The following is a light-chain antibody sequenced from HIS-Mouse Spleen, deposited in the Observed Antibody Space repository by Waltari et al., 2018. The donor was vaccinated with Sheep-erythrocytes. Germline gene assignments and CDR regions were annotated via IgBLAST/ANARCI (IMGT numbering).Light chain of an antibody. J-gene: IGLJ1*01. CDR3: CSYAGSYNHV. CDR1: SSDVGGYNY. Sequence: QSALTQPRSVSGSPGQSVTISCTGTSSDVGGYNYFSWYQQHPGKAPKLMIYDVSKRPSGVPDRFSGSKSVNTASLTISGLQAEDEADYYCCSYAGSYNHVFATGTKVTVL. V-gene: IGLV2-11*01. CDR2: DVS.